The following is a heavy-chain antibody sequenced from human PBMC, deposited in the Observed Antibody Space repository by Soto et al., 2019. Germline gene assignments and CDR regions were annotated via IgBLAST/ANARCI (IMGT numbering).Heavy chain of an antibody. CDR2: IFHNGTT. CDR3: ARGPQY. V-gene: IGHV4-4*02. Sequence: SETLSLTCAVSGGSIISGHWWTWVRQSPGKGLEWIGEIFHNGTTNYNPSLKSRLTISVDTSKNHFSLNLNPVTARDTATYFCARGPQYWGPGKLVTVSS. CDR1: GGSIISGHW. J-gene: IGHJ4*02.